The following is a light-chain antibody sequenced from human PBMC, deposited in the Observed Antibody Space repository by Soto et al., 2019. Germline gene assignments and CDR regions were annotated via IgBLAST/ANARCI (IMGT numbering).Light chain of an antibody. CDR1: SSDVGSYNF. CDR2: EVS. J-gene: IGLJ2*01. V-gene: IGLV2-14*01. CDR3: SSYAGSSTLVV. Sequence: QSALTQPASVSGSPGQSITISCTGTSSDVGSYNFVSWYQHHPGKAPKLMIYEVSTRPSGVSHRFSGSKSSNTASLTISGLQEEDEADYYCSSYAGSSTLVVFGGGTKLTVL.